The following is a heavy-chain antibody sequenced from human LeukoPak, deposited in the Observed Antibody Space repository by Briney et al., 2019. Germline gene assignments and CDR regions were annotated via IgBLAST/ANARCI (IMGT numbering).Heavy chain of an antibody. CDR2: IYYSGST. J-gene: IGHJ4*02. Sequence: SETLSLTCTVSGGSISSYYWSWIRQPPGKGLEWIGSIYYSGSTYYNPSLKSRVTISVDTSKNQFSLKLSSVTAADTAVYYCARDVDTAMPGDYWGQGTLVTVSS. V-gene: IGHV4-59*12. CDR3: ARDVDTAMPGDY. D-gene: IGHD5-18*01. CDR1: GGSISSYY.